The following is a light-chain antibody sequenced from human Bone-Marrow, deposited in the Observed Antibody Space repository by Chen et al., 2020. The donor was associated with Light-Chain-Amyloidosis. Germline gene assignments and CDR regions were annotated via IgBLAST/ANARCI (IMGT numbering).Light chain of an antibody. CDR1: NRDAGGYKY. Sequence: QSDLTQPASVSGSPGQTITISCTGRNRDAGGYKYVSWYQQHPGEAPKLTIYDVSNRPSGISNRFSGSKSGNTASLTITGLRAEDEAIYYCRSYRGMSTWVFGGGTKLTLL. CDR2: DVS. J-gene: IGLJ3*02. CDR3: RSYRGMSTWV. V-gene: IGLV2-14*03.